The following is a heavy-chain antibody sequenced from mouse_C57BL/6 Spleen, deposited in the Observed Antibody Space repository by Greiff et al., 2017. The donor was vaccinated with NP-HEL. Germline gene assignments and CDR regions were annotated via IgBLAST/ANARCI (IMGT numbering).Heavy chain of an antibody. CDR2: IWSGGST. J-gene: IGHJ2*01. D-gene: IGHD2-1*01. V-gene: IGHV2-2*01. CDR1: GFSLTSYG. CDR3: ASYGNYGYYFDY. Sequence: QVQLQQSGPGLVQPSQSLSITCTVSGFSLTSYGVHWVRQSPGKGLEWLGVIWSGGSTDYNAAFISRLSISKDNSKSQVFFKMNSLQADDTAIYYCASYGNYGYYFDYWGQGTTLTVSS.